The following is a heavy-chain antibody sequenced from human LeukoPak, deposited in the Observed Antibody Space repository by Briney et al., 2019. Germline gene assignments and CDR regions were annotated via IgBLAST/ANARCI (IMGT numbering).Heavy chain of an antibody. Sequence: SETLSLTCAVYGGSFSGYYWSWIRQPPGKGLEWIGEINHSGSTNYNPSLKSRVTISVDTSKNQFSLQLNSVTPEDTAMYYCARGGLISLANTPLGAFDIWGQGTMVSVSS. J-gene: IGHJ3*02. CDR3: ARGGLISLANTPLGAFDI. V-gene: IGHV4-34*01. D-gene: IGHD3/OR15-3a*01. CDR2: INHSGST. CDR1: GGSFSGYY.